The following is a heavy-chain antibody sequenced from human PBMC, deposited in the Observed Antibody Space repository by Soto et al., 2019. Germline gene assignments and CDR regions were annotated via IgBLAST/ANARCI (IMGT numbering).Heavy chain of an antibody. Sequence: EVQLMESGGGLVKPGGSLRLSCAASGFTFSSYTMNWVRRAPGKGLEWVSSISSSTRYKYYVDSVKGRFTISRDNANNSLYLQMNSLRVDDTAVYYCARDRPYGGYGIDVRGQGTTVTVSS. D-gene: IGHD3-16*01. CDR3: ARDRPYGGYGIDV. V-gene: IGHV3-21*02. CDR2: ISSSTRYK. CDR1: GFTFSSYT. J-gene: IGHJ6*02.